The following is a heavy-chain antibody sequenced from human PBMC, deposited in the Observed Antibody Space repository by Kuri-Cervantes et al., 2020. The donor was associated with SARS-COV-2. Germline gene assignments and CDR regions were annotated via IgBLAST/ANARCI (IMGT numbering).Heavy chain of an antibody. V-gene: IGHV3-30-3*01. CDR3: ARDLGDTPHYAMDV. J-gene: IGHJ6*02. CDR1: GFIFKNYA. Sequence: GESLKISCAASGFIFKNYAMHWVRQAPGKGLEWVAVTVYDGTTKYYADSVKGRFTISRDNSEKMLYLQVCSLRAEDTAVYYCARDLGDTPHYAMDVWGQGTTVTVSS. CDR2: TVYDGTTK.